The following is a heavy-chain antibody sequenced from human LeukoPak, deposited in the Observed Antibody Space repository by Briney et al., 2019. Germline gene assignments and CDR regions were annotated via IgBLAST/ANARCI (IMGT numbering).Heavy chain of an antibody. CDR3: ARRLYQSGYYYMDV. CDR1: GYSFTSYW. Sequence: GESLKISCKGSGYSFTSYWIAWVRQMPGKGPECRGSIYPDASPVRYSPSFQGQVTMSADKSISTAYLQWNSMKASDTAIYYCARRLYQSGYYYMDVWGKGTTVTVSS. J-gene: IGHJ6*03. D-gene: IGHD3-10*01. V-gene: IGHV5-51*01. CDR2: IYPDASPV.